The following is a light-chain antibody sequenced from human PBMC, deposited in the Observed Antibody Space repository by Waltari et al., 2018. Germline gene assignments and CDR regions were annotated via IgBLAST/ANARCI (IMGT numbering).Light chain of an antibody. CDR3: QAWDSSTAV. V-gene: IGLV3-1*01. Sequence: SYELTQSPSVSVSPGQTASITCSGDKLGDKYACWYQQKPGQAPVLVIYQASKRPSGSPERFSGSNSGTTATLTISGTQAMDEADYYCQAWDSSTAVFGGGTKLTVL. CDR2: QAS. J-gene: IGLJ2*01. CDR1: KLGDKY.